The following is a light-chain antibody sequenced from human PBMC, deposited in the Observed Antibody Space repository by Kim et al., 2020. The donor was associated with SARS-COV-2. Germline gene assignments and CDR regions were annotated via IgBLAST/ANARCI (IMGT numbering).Light chain of an antibody. V-gene: IGKV1-39*01. Sequence: DIQMTQSPSSLSASVGDRVTITCRASQSISIYLNWYQQKPGKAPKLLIYAASSLQSGVPSRFSGSGSGTDFTLTISSLQPEDFATYYCQQSYSTLPYTFGQGTKLEI. CDR2: AAS. J-gene: IGKJ2*01. CDR3: QQSYSTLPYT. CDR1: QSISIY.